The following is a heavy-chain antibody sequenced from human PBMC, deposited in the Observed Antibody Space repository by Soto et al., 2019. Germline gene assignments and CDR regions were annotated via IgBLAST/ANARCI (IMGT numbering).Heavy chain of an antibody. Sequence: ASVKVSCKASGYTFTSYAMHWVRQAPGQRLEWMGWINAGNGNTKYSQKFQGRVTISVDTSKNQFSLKLSSVTAADTAVYYCARSTSLGYCSGGSCYNWFDPWGQGTLVTVSS. CDR1: GYTFTSYA. CDR2: INAGNGNT. D-gene: IGHD2-15*01. CDR3: ARSTSLGYCSGGSCYNWFDP. J-gene: IGHJ5*02. V-gene: IGHV1-3*01.